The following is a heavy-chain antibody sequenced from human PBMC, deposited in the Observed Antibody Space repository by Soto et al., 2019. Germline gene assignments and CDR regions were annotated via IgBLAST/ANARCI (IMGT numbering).Heavy chain of an antibody. Sequence: QVQLVQSGAEVKKPGASVKVSCKASGYTFTSYGISWVRQAPGQGLEWMGWISAFNDNTRYAQNLQARVTMTTDTSTSTAYMELRSLRSDDTAVYYCARDWYCSGGSCSDAFDIWGQGTMVTVSS. J-gene: IGHJ3*02. CDR1: GYTFTSYG. V-gene: IGHV1-18*01. D-gene: IGHD2-15*01. CDR3: ARDWYCSGGSCSDAFDI. CDR2: ISAFNDNT.